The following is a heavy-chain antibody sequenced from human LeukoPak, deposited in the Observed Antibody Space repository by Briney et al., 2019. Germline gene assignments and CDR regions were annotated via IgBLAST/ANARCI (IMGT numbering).Heavy chain of an antibody. CDR1: GGSFSDYL. CDR3: AREMITNRGGYDS. CDR2: ISRSGYT. Sequence: SETLSLTCAVYGGSFSDYLWNWIRQPPGKGLEWIGEISRSGYTNSNPSLKSRVTMSVDTSKNQFSLNLNTVTAADTAVYYCAREMITNRGGYDSWGQGTLVTVSS. V-gene: IGHV4-34*01. J-gene: IGHJ4*02. D-gene: IGHD3-16*01.